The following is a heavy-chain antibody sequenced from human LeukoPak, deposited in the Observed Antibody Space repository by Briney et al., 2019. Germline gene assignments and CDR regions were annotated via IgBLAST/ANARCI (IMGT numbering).Heavy chain of an antibody. Sequence: QPSETLSLTCTVSGGSISSYYWSWVRQPAGKGLEWIGRIYTSGSTNYNPSLKSRVTMSVDTSKNQFSLKLSSVTAADTAVYYCARDPPLRVSAGGNAFDIWGQGTMVTVSS. V-gene: IGHV4-4*07. CDR1: GGSISSYY. CDR2: IYTSGST. CDR3: ARDPPLRVSAGGNAFDI. D-gene: IGHD4-17*01. J-gene: IGHJ3*02.